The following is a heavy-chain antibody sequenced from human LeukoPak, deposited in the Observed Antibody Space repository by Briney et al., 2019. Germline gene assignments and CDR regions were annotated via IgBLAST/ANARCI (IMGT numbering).Heavy chain of an antibody. Sequence: PGGSLRLSCTASGLIFTNFAMTWVRQAPGKGLEWVSTISVSAASTYYADSVKGRFTISRENSKNTLDLQMSTLRAEDTATYYCAKGQERTRIAARPSALDFWGQGTLVTVSS. J-gene: IGHJ4*02. D-gene: IGHD6-6*01. CDR2: ISVSAAST. CDR3: AKGQERTRIAARPSALDF. CDR1: GLIFTNFA. V-gene: IGHV3-23*01.